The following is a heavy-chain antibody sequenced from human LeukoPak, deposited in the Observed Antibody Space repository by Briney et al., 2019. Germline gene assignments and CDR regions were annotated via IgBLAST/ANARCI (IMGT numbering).Heavy chain of an antibody. V-gene: IGHV1-2*02. J-gene: IGHJ6*03. CDR1: GYTFSHYY. Sequence: ASVKVSCKASGYTFSHYYFHWVRQAPGQGLEWMGWIISTSGVTNYAQKFQDRVTMTRDTSIGTAYLELRTLRSDDTAMYYCATSGGNNLGGLYYYYYYMDVWGKGSTVTVSS. CDR2: IISTSGVT. CDR3: ATSGGNNLGGLYYYYYYMDV. D-gene: IGHD2-15*01.